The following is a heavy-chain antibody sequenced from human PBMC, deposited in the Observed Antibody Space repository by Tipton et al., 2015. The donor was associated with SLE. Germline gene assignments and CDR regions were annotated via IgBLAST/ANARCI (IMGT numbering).Heavy chain of an antibody. J-gene: IGHJ4*02. CDR1: GGSINSGSYY. CDR3: ARQRTNYDFWSGYCLDY. Sequence: TLSLTCTVSGGSINSGSYYWSWIRQPAGKGPEWIGRIYSSGATNYNPSLKSRVTISVGTSEKQSSLKLSSVTASDTAVYYCARQRTNYDFWSGYCLDYWGQGTLVTVSS. D-gene: IGHD3-3*01. CDR2: IYSSGAT. V-gene: IGHV4-61*02.